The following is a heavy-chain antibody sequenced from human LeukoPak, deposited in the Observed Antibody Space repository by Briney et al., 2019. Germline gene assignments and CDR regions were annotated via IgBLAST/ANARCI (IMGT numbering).Heavy chain of an antibody. CDR1: GFTFSSNA. CDR3: AKRSSGYSFDY. Sequence: PGGPLRLSCAASGFTFSSNAMSWVPQAPGKGLEWLSAISGNGGSTYFADSVMGGFTISRDNSKNTLYLQMNSLRAEDTAVYYCAKRSSGYSFDYWGQGTLVTVSS. V-gene: IGHV3-23*01. CDR2: ISGNGGST. J-gene: IGHJ4*02. D-gene: IGHD3-22*01.